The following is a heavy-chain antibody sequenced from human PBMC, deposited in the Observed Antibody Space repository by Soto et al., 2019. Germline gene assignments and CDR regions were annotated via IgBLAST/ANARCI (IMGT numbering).Heavy chain of an antibody. Sequence: GGSLRRSCTASGFPFSRHAMSWVRQAPGKGLEWVSSVTGTGGSTYYADSVKGRFTISRDNSKNTLYLQMNSLRAEDTAVYYCAKDRDPTVIVVVALFDSWGQGTLVTVSS. D-gene: IGHD3-22*01. CDR3: AKDRDPTVIVVVALFDS. V-gene: IGHV3-23*01. J-gene: IGHJ4*02. CDR1: GFPFSRHA. CDR2: VTGTGGST.